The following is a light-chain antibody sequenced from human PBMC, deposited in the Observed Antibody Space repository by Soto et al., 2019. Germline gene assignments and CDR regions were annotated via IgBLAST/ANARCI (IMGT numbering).Light chain of an antibody. CDR2: DAS. CDR1: QSISSW. J-gene: IGKJ1*01. CDR3: QQYNSYWWT. Sequence: DIQMTQSPSTLSASVGDRVTMTSRASQSISSWLAWYQQKPGKAPKLLIYDASSLESGVPSRFSGSGSGTEFTLTISSLQPDDFATYYCQQYNSYWWTFGQGTKVDIK. V-gene: IGKV1-5*01.